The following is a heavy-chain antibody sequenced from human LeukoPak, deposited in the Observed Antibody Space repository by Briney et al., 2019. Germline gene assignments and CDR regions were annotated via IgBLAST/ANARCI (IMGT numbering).Heavy chain of an antibody. J-gene: IGHJ4*02. Sequence: ASVKVSCKASGGTFSSYAISWVRQAPGQGLEWMGGIIPIFGTANYAQKFQGRATITADESTSTAYMELSSLRSEDTAVYYCARGEDSSWYNNYWGQGTLVTVSS. CDR1: GGTFSSYA. CDR3: ARGEDSSWYNNY. CDR2: IIPIFGTA. D-gene: IGHD6-13*01. V-gene: IGHV1-69*13.